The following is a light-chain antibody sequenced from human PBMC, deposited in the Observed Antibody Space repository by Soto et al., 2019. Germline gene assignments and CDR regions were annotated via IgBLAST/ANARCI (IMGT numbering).Light chain of an antibody. CDR3: QQFGSYPLT. J-gene: IGKJ4*01. CDR2: AAS. V-gene: IGKV3-20*01. CDR1: ESVRNNF. Sequence: LTLSPGALSLSPGERASLSCRATESVRNNFIVWDQQKPGQCPRSLILAASNRATGIPDRFSGGGSETDFALTINRLEPEDFAVYYCQQFGSYPLTFGGGTKVDIK.